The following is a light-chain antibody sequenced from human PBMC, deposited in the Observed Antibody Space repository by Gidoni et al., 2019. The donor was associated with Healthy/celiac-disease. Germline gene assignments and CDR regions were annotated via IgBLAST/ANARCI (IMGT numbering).Light chain of an antibody. J-gene: IGKJ1*01. CDR3: QKYNSAPPWT. V-gene: IGKV1-27*01. CDR1: QGISNY. Sequence: DIQMTQSPSYLSASVGDRVTITCRASQGISNYLAWYQQKPGKVPKLLIYAASTLQSGVPPRFSGSGSGTDFTLTISSLQPEDVATYYCQKYNSAPPWTFGQGTKVEIK. CDR2: AAS.